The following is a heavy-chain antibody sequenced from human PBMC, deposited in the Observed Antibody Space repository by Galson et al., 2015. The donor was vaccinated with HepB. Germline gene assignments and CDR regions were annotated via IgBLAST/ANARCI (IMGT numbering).Heavy chain of an antibody. CDR1: GFTFSSYG. V-gene: IGHV3-33*08. CDR3: ARAHYSMPKYYFDY. CDR2: IWYDGSNK. J-gene: IGHJ4*02. Sequence: SLRLSCAASGFTFSSYGMHWVRQAPGKGLEWVAVIWYDGSNKYYADSVKGRFTISRDNSKNTLYLQMNSLRAEDTAVYYCARAHYSMPKYYFDYWGQGTLVTVSS. D-gene: IGHD6-13*01.